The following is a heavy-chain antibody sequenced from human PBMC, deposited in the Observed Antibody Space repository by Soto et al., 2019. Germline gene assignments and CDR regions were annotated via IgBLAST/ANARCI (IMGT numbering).Heavy chain of an antibody. CDR2: MSYDGTTK. D-gene: IGHD3-10*01. Sequence: QVQLVESGGGVVQPGRSLRLSCAASGFIFSNYVMYWVRQAPGKGLEWVAFMSYDGTTKSYADSVKGLFTISRDNSQNTLYLQMNSLRPEDTGVYYCAREVLWSRYFDYWGQGTLVTVSS. V-gene: IGHV3-30-3*01. CDR1: GFIFSNYV. J-gene: IGHJ4*02. CDR3: AREVLWSRYFDY.